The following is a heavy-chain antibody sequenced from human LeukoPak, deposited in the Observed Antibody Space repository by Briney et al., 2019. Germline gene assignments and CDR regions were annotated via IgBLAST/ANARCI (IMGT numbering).Heavy chain of an antibody. J-gene: IGHJ2*01. V-gene: IGHV3-74*01. Sequence: GGSLRLSCAASGFTFSSYWMHWVRQGPGKGLVWVSRINSDGTSTSYADSVKGRFTISRDNAKKTLYLQMTSLRAEDTALYYCARRYSYGRNWYFDLWGRGTLVTVSS. D-gene: IGHD5-18*01. CDR3: ARRYSYGRNWYFDL. CDR2: INSDGTST. CDR1: GFTFSSYW.